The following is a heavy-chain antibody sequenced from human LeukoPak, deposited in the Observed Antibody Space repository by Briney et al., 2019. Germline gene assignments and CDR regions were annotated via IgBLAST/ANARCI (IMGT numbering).Heavy chain of an antibody. J-gene: IGHJ4*02. CDR2: ISSGGDDT. CDR3: AKGQTWASVYFDS. D-gene: IGHD7-27*01. V-gene: IGHV3-23*01. CDR1: GFTFSSYA. Sequence: PGGSLRLSCAAFGFTFSSYAMSWVRQAPGKGLEYISAISSGGDDTLYAGSVKGRFTISRDNFKNTLYLQMNSLRAEDTAVYYCAKGQTWASVYFDSWGQGTLVTVSS.